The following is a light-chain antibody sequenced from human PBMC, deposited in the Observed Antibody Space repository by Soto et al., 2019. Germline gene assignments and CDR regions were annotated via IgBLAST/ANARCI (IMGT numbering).Light chain of an antibody. CDR2: GIS. CDR3: QKYDASPIT. Sequence: EIVLTQSPGTLTLSPGERATLPCRASQSVGRSYLAWYQQKPGQAPRLLISGISKRATGIPDRLSGGGSGTDLNLTISSLEPEDFALYICQKYDASPITFGQGTRLEIK. CDR1: QSVGRSY. J-gene: IGKJ5*01. V-gene: IGKV3-20*01.